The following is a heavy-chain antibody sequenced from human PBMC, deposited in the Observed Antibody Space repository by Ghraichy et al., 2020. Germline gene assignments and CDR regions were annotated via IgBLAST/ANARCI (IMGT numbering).Heavy chain of an antibody. CDR2: MNPNSGNT. J-gene: IGHJ4*02. CDR3: ARGARRLYSGSYRYYFDY. CDR1: GYTFTSYD. V-gene: IGHV1-8*01. Sequence: ASVKVSCKASGYTFTSYDINWVRQATGQGLEWMGWMNPNSGNTGYAQKFQGRVTMTRNTSISTAYMELSSLRSEDTAVYYCARGARRLYSGSYRYYFDYWGQGTLVTVSS. D-gene: IGHD1-26*01.